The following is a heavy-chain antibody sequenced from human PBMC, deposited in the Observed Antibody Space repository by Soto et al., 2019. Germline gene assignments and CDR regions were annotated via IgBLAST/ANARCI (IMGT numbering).Heavy chain of an antibody. CDR1: GFTFSSYS. J-gene: IGHJ4*02. D-gene: IGHD5-12*01. Sequence: GGSLRLSCAASGFTFSSYSMNWVRQAPGKGLEWVSYISSSSSTIYYADSVNGRFTISRDNAKNSLYLQMNSLRAEDTAVYYCARDAIYGGYVVPFDYWGQGTLVTVSS. CDR2: ISSSSSTI. CDR3: ARDAIYGGYVVPFDY. V-gene: IGHV3-48*01.